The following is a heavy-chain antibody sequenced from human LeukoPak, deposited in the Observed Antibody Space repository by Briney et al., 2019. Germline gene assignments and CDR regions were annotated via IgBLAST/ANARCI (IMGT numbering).Heavy chain of an antibody. V-gene: IGHV4-61*02. CDR2: IYTSRST. CDR3: ARDPAPYYYGSGSYYQSHYFDY. D-gene: IGHD3-10*01. Sequence: PSQTLSLTCTVSGGSISSGSYYWSWIRQPAGKGLEWIGRIYTSRSTNYNPSLKSRVTISVDTSKNQFSLKLSSVTAADTAVYYCARDPAPYYYGSGSYYQSHYFDYWGQGTLVTVSS. J-gene: IGHJ4*02. CDR1: GGSISSGSYY.